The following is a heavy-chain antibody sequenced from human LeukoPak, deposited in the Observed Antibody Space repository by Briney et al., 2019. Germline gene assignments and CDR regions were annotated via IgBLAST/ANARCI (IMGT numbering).Heavy chain of an antibody. D-gene: IGHD6-6*01. CDR1: GYTFTSYY. J-gene: IGHJ4*02. Sequence: ASVKVSCKASGYTFTSYYMHWVRQAPGQGLEWMGVINPSGGSTSYAQKFQGRVTMTRDMSTSTVYMELSSLRSEDTAVYYCARVSSIAARHLGYWGQGTLVTVSS. V-gene: IGHV1-46*01. CDR2: INPSGGST. CDR3: ARVSSIAARHLGY.